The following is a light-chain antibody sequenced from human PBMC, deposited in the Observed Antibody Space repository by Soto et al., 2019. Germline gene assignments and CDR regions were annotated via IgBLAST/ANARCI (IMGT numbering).Light chain of an antibody. CDR3: SSFTSGGTSV. CDR1: SNDVGGYNY. J-gene: IGLJ1*01. Sequence: QSALTQPASVSGSPGQSITISCTGTSNDVGGYNYVSWYQQHPGKAPKLIIYEVSNRPSGVSYRFSGSKSGNTASLTISGLQAEDEADYYCSSFTSGGTSVFGTGTKLTVL. CDR2: EVS. V-gene: IGLV2-14*01.